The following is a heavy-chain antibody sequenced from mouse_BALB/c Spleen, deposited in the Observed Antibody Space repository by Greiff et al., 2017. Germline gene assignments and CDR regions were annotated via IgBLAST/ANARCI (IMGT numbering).Heavy chain of an antibody. CDR1: GYTFTDYN. CDR3: ARSDDGYYVSYAMDY. D-gene: IGHD2-3*01. J-gene: IGHJ4*01. V-gene: IGHV1-18*01. Sequence: EAQLQQSGPELVKPGASVKIPCKASGYTFTDYNMDWVKQSHGKSLEWIGDINPNNGGTIYNQKFKGKATLTVDKSSSTAYMELRSLTSEDTAVYYCARSDDGYYVSYAMDYWGQGTSVTVSS. CDR2: INPNNGGT.